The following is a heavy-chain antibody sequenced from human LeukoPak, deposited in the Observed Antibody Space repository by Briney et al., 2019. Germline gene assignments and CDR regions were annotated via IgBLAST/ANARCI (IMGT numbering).Heavy chain of an antibody. V-gene: IGHV1-2*04. CDR2: INPNSGGT. CDR3: ARGAFGDYCPWFDP. J-gene: IGHJ5*02. Sequence: ASVKVSCKASGYTFTGYYMHWVRQAPGQGLEWMGWINPNSGGTNYAQKFQGWVTMTRDTSISTAYMELSRLRSDDTAVYYCARGAFGDYCPWFDPWGQGTLVTVSS. D-gene: IGHD3-10*01. CDR1: GYTFTGYY.